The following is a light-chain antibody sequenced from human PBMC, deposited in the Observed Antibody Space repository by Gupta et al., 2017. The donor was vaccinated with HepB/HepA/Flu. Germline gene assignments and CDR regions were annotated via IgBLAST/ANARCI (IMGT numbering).Light chain of an antibody. V-gene: IGKV2-28*01. CDR1: QSLLHSNGYNY. J-gene: IGKJ2*04. CDR3: RQALQNPLCS. CDR2: LGS. Sequence: DIVMTQSPLSLPVTPGEPASISRRSSQSLLHSNGYNYLDWYLQKPGQSPQLLIYLGSNRAAGVPDRFSGSGSGKDFTLKISRGEAEDVGVYYCRQALQNPLCSFGQGTKLEIK.